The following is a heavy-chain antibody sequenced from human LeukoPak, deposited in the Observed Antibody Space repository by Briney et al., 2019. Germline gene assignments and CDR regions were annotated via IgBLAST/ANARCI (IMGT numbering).Heavy chain of an antibody. CDR2: ISGTGAKT. Sequence: GGSLRLSCAASGFTFTSYAMSWVRQAPGKGLEWVSAISGTGAKTYYADSVKGRFTISRDNSKNTPYLQMNSLGAEDRAVYYFAKWDFLEWLSAMFNYWGERTLLTAPS. D-gene: IGHD3-3*01. J-gene: IGHJ4*02. V-gene: IGHV3-23*01. CDR1: GFTFTSYA. CDR3: AKWDFLEWLSAMFNY.